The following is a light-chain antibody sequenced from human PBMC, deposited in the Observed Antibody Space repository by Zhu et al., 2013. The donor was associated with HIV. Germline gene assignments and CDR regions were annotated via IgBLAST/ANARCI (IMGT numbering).Light chain of an antibody. CDR3: QQRSNWPFT. V-gene: IGKV3-15*01. CDR2: AAS. CDR1: QSVRTN. J-gene: IGKJ4*01. Sequence: VLTQSPATLSVSPGEGATLSCRASQSVRTNLAWYQVKPGQAPRLLITAASTRAGDVPDRFSGSGSGTEFTLTITSLQAEDFAVYYCQQRSNWPFTFGGGTKVEIK.